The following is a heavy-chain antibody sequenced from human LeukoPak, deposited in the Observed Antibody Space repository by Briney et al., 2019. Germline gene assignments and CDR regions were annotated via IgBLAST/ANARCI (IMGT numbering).Heavy chain of an antibody. CDR3: ARTLYDSSGYYFGWGPGGGSVKYYYYMDV. D-gene: IGHD3-22*01. Sequence: ASVKVSCKASGGTFSSYAISWVRQAPGQGLEWMGGIIPIFGTANYAQKSQGRVTITADESTSTAYMELSSLRSEDTAVYYCARTLYDSSGYYFGWGPGGGSVKYYYYMDVWGKGTTVTVSS. V-gene: IGHV1-69*01. J-gene: IGHJ6*03. CDR2: IIPIFGTA. CDR1: GGTFSSYA.